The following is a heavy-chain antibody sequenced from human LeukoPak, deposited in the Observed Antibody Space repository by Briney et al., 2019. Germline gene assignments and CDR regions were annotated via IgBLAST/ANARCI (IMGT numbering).Heavy chain of an antibody. CDR3: AKDEVVHDYYYYYYMDV. V-gene: IGHV3-23*01. J-gene: IGHJ6*03. CDR1: GITLSNYG. Sequence: GGSLRLSCAVSGITLSNYGMTWVRQAPGKGLEWVAGISDTGGRTNYADSVKGRFTISRDNSKNTLYLQMNSLRAEDTAVYYCAKDEVVHDYYYYYYMDVWGKGTTVTVSS. CDR2: ISDTGGRT. D-gene: IGHD2-15*01.